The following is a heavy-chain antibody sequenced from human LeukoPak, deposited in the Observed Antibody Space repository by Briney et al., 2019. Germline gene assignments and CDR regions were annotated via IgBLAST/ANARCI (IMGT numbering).Heavy chain of an antibody. CDR2: TYSRSKWYS. Sequence: SQTLSLTCAISGDSVSNNRATWIWIRQSPSRGLELLGRTYSRSKWYSDYAVSVKSRITIHPDTSKNHFSLHLSSVTPEDTAVYYCARVLTLGAFDIWGQGTMVTVSS. CDR1: GDSVSNNRAT. J-gene: IGHJ3*02. CDR3: ARVLTLGAFDI. V-gene: IGHV6-1*01.